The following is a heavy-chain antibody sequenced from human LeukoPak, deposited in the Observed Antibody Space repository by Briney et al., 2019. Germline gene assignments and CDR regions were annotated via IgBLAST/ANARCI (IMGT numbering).Heavy chain of an antibody. D-gene: IGHD5-18*01. CDR3: ARASGYSYASEY. V-gene: IGHV3-20*04. Sequence: GGSLRLSCAASGFTFDDYGMSWVRQAPGKGLEWVSGINWNGGSTGYADSVKGRFTISRDNAKNSLYLQMNGLRAEDTALYYCARASGYSYASEYWGQGTLVTSPQ. J-gene: IGHJ4*02. CDR1: GFTFDDYG. CDR2: INWNGGST.